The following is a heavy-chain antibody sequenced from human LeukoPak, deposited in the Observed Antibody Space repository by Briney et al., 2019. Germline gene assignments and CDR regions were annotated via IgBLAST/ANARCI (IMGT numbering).Heavy chain of an antibody. V-gene: IGHV3-23*01. J-gene: IGHJ4*02. CDR1: GFTFSSYA. Sequence: GGSLRLSCAASGFTFSSYAMGWVRQAPGKGLEWVSAISGSGGSTYYADSVKGRFTISRDNSKNTLYLQMNSLRAEDTAVYYCAKDKESRSAPFDYWGQGTLVTVSS. CDR3: AKDKESRSAPFDY. CDR2: ISGSGGST.